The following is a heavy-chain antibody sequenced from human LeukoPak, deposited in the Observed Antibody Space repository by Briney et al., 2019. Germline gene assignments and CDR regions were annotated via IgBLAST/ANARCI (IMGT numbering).Heavy chain of an antibody. CDR3: ARVSTEVDTAMAVFDY. CDR2: IIPIFGTV. D-gene: IGHD5-18*01. V-gene: IGHV1-69*05. CDR1: GGTFASYA. Sequence: SVKVSCKACGGTFASYAISWVRQAPGQGLEWMGRIIPIFGTVNYAQKFQGRVTMTTDESTSTAYMELSSLRSEDTAVYYCARVSTEVDTAMAVFDYWGQGTLVTVSS. J-gene: IGHJ4*02.